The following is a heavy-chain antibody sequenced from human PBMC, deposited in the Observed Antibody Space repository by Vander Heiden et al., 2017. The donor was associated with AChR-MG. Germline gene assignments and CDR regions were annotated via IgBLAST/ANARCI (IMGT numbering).Heavy chain of an antibody. D-gene: IGHD2-8*01. CDR2: ISYDGSNK. CDR3: AKEVANGNYYGMDV. CDR1: GFTFGSYG. Sequence: QVQLVESGGGVVQPGRSLRLPCAAPGFTFGSYGMHWVRQAPGKGLEWVAVISYDGSNKYYADSVKGRFTISRDNSKNTLYLQMNSLRAEDTAVYYCAKEVANGNYYGMDVWGQGTTVTVSS. V-gene: IGHV3-30*18. J-gene: IGHJ6*02.